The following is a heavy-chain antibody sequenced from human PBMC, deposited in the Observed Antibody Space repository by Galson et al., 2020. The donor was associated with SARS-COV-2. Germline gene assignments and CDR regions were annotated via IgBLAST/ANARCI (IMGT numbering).Heavy chain of an antibody. CDR2: ISSRSSYI. CDR1: GFTFSSYS. V-gene: IGHV3-21*01. J-gene: IGHJ3*02. Sequence: GESLKISCAAPGFTFSSYSMNWVRQAPGKGLEWVSSISSRSSYIYYADSVKGRFTISRDNAKNSLYLQMNSLRAEDTAVYYCARDLAVVYAFDIWGQGTMATVSS. CDR3: ARDLAVVYAFDI. D-gene: IGHD2-15*01.